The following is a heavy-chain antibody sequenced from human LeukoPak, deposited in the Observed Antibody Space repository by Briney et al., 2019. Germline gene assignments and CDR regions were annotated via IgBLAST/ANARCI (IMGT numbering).Heavy chain of an antibody. D-gene: IGHD4-23*01. J-gene: IGHJ6*03. V-gene: IGHV3-7*01. CDR2: INQDGSKK. CDR1: GFTFSSYW. CDR3: ARYGGYYMDV. Sequence: GGSLRLSCAVSGFTFSSYWMTWVRQAPGKGLEWVANINQDGSKKYYLYSVKGRFTISRDNAKNSLYLQMNSLRAEDTAVYYCARYGGYYMDVWGKGTTVTVSS.